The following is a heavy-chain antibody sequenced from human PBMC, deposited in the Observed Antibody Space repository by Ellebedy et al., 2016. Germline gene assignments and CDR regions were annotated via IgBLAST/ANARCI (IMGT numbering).Heavy chain of an antibody. CDR2: ISSIMTT. D-gene: IGHD4-11*01. CDR1: GDSINSVDYY. V-gene: IGHV4-31*03. Sequence: SETLSLTXTVSGDSINSVDYYWTWIRQHPGKGLEWIGHISSIMTTSYNPSLRSRLTISSDTSKRHFSLKLTSVTAADTAVYYCARYDSSDKRTIDYWGQGTLVTVSS. J-gene: IGHJ4*02. CDR3: ARYDSSDKRTIDY.